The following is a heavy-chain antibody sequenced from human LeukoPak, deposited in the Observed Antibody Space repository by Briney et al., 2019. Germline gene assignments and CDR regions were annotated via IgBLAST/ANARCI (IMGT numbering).Heavy chain of an antibody. D-gene: IGHD3-9*01. CDR1: GGSISSGSTN. J-gene: IGHJ6*03. CDR3: ARDRSLDYDILTGYPSYYYYYYMDV. CDR2: INTSGTT. V-gene: IGHV4-61*02. Sequence: SETLSLTCTVSGGSISSGSTNWGWIRQPAGKGLEWIGRINTSGTTNYNPSLKSRVTISVDTSKNQFSLKLSSVTAADTAVYYCARDRSLDYDILTGYPSYYYYYYMDVWGKGTTVTISS.